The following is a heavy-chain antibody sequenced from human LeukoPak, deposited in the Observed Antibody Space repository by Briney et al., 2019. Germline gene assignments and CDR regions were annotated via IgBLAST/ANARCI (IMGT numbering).Heavy chain of an antibody. V-gene: IGHV1-69*13. CDR2: IIPIFGTA. D-gene: IGHD3-22*01. Sequence: SVKVSCKASGGTFSSYAISWVRQAPGQGLEWMGGIIPIFGTANYAQKFQGRVTITADESTSTAYMELSSLRSEDTAVYYYARDALQYYYDSSGYYYWGQGTLVTVSS. J-gene: IGHJ4*02. CDR1: GGTFSSYA. CDR3: ARDALQYYYDSSGYYY.